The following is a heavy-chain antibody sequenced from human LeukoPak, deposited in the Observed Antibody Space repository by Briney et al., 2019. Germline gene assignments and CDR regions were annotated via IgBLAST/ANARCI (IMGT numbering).Heavy chain of an antibody. CDR2: ICSGGST. J-gene: IGHJ4*02. V-gene: IGHV3-66*02. D-gene: IGHD5-18*01. Sequence: PGGSLRLSCAASGFTVRNNYMTWVRQAPGKGLEWVSVICSGGSTYYADSVKGRFTISRDNSNNTLYLQMNSLRAEDSAVYYCARDRYSYDYALDCWGQGTLVTVSS. CDR1: GFTVRNNY. CDR3: ARDRYSYDYALDC.